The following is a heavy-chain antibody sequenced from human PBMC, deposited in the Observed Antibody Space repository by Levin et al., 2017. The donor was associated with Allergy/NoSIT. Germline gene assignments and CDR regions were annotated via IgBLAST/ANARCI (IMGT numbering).Heavy chain of an antibody. V-gene: IGHV4-30-2*01. Sequence: PSETLSLTCAVSGGSISSGGYCWSWMRQPPGKGLEWIGNIYLSGSTYYNPSLKSRVTISVDRSKNQFSLNLSSVTAADTAVYYCARVAGHSYGYYFDYWGQGTLVTVSS. CDR2: IYLSGST. J-gene: IGHJ4*02. CDR1: GGSISSGGYC. D-gene: IGHD5-18*01. CDR3: ARVAGHSYGYYFDY.